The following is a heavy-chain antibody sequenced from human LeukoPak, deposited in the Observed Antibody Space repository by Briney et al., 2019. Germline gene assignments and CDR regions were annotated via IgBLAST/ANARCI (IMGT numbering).Heavy chain of an antibody. V-gene: IGHV4-39*01. CDR1: GGSISSGTHY. D-gene: IGHD3-9*01. CDR3: ARHDYDLLTGYTINWFDP. J-gene: IGHJ5*02. CDR2: IFYRGTS. Sequence: SETQSLTCTVSGGSISSGTHYWGWVRQPPGKGLEWIGSIFYRGTSFYSPSLKSRVTVSIGTSKNQFSLKLNSVTAADTAVYYCARHDYDLLTGYTINWFDPWGQGTLVTVSS.